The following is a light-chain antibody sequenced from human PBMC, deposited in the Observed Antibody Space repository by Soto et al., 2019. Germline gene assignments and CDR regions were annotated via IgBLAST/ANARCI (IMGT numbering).Light chain of an antibody. CDR2: WAS. CDR3: QQYYTTLTWT. V-gene: IGKV4-1*01. Sequence: DIVMTQSPDSLAVSLGERATINCKSSQSVLYSSNNKNYLAWYQQKPGQPPKLLIYWASTRESGVPDRFSGSGSGTDFTLTISRLPAEDVAVYYCQQYYTTLTWTFGQGTKVEIK. CDR1: QSVLYSSNNKNY. J-gene: IGKJ1*01.